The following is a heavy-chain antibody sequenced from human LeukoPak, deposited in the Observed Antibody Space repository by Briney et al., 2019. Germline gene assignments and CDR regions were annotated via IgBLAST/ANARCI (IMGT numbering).Heavy chain of an antibody. V-gene: IGHV3-23*01. CDR2: VCGSGANT. CDR1: GFTFSNYG. D-gene: IGHD2-2*01. J-gene: IGHJ1*01. Sequence: GGSLRLSCAASGFTFSNYGMRWVRQTPGKGLEWVSSVCGSGANTYYADSVKGRFTISRDNSKDRIYLQMNSLRPDDTAVYYFARPLSLVITAAKLGFHLWGEGTLLT. CDR3: ARPLSLVITAAKLGFHL.